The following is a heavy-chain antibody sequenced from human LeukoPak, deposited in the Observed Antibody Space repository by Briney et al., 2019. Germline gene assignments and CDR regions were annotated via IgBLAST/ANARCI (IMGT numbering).Heavy chain of an antibody. V-gene: IGHV1-2*02. Sequence: ASVKVSCKASGFTFTAYYMHWVRQAPGQGLEWMGWINPNSGATNYAQKFQGRVTMTEDTSTDTAYMELSSLRSEDTAVYYCATASSSWYWFDPWGQGTLVTVSS. D-gene: IGHD6-13*01. J-gene: IGHJ5*02. CDR2: INPNSGAT. CDR1: GFTFTAYY. CDR3: ATASSSWYWFDP.